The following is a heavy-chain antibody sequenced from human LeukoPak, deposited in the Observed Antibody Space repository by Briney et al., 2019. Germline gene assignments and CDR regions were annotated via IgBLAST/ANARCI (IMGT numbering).Heavy chain of an antibody. CDR1: GYTFTSYA. J-gene: IGHJ3*02. Sequence: ASVKVSCKTSGYTFTSYAVSWVRQAPGQGLECMGWISTYTGNTDYAQKLQGRVTMTTDTSTSTAYMELRSLSSDDTAVYYCARVLVVSSDAFDIWGQGTMVTVSS. CDR2: ISTYTGNT. V-gene: IGHV1-18*01. CDR3: ARVLVVSSDAFDI. D-gene: IGHD3-22*01.